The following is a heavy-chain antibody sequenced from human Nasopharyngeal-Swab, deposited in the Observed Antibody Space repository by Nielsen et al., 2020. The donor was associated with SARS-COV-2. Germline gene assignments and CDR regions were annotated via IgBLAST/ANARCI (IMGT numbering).Heavy chain of an antibody. J-gene: IGHJ4*02. Sequence: GGSLRLSCVASGFTFSTYAMSWVRQAPGKGLEWVSAISGSGGYTFYADSVKDRFTISRDNSKNTPYLQMNSLRAEDTAVYYCAKERTIFGVVIPSYDYWGQGTLVTVSS. D-gene: IGHD3-3*01. CDR1: GFTFSTYA. V-gene: IGHV3-23*01. CDR3: AKERTIFGVVIPSYDY. CDR2: ISGSGGYT.